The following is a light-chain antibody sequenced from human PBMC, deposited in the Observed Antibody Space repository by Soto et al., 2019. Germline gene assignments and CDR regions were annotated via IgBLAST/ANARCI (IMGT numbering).Light chain of an antibody. V-gene: IGLV2-14*01. CDR1: SSDVGDYKY. CDR2: EVS. J-gene: IGLJ2*01. Sequence: QSALTQPASVSGSPGQSITISCTGTSSDVGDYKYVSWYQQHPGKAPKLMIYEVSNRPSGVSHRFSGSKSGNTASLTISGLQTEDEADYYCSSFSSITREVFGGGTKLTVL. CDR3: SSFSSITREV.